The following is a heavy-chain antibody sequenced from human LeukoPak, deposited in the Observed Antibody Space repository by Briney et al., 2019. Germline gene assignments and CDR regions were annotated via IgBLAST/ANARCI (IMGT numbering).Heavy chain of an antibody. D-gene: IGHD2-15*01. CDR2: IYYSGST. CDR1: GGSISSYY. V-gene: IGHV4-59*01. Sequence: SETLSLTCTVSGGSISSYYWSWIRQPPGKGLEWIGYIYYSGSTNYNPSLKSRVTTSVDTSKNQFSLKLSSVTAADTAVYYCARENCSGGSCYSRSYFDYWGQGTLVTVSS. CDR3: ARENCSGGSCYSRSYFDY. J-gene: IGHJ4*02.